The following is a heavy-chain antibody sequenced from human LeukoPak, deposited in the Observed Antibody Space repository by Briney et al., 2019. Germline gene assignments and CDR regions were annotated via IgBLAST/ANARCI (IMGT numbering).Heavy chain of an antibody. J-gene: IGHJ6*02. CDR1: GGSISSGGYS. CDR2: IYHSGST. Sequence: SQTLSLTCAVSGGSISSGGYSWSWIRQPPGKGLEWIGYIYHSGSTYYNPSLKSRVTISVDRSKNQFSLKLSSVTAADTAVYYCARGGSYYGMDVWGQGTAVTVSS. D-gene: IGHD2-15*01. V-gene: IGHV4-30-2*01. CDR3: ARGGSYYGMDV.